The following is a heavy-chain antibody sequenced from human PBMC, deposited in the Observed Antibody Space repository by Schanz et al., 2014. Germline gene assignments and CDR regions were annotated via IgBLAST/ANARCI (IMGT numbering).Heavy chain of an antibody. CDR3: AKDRQTTVNRVGYYYGMDV. D-gene: IGHD4-4*01. V-gene: IGHV3-11*01. CDR1: GFIFSDHY. J-gene: IGHJ6*02. CDR2: ISRDGTTS. Sequence: QVQLVESGGGLVKPGGSLRLSCVVSGFIFSDHYMSWIRQAPGKGLEWISYISRDGTTSYYADSVKGRFTISRDDAKNSLYLQMNSLRAEDTALYYCAKDRQTTVNRVGYYYGMDVWGQGTTVTVSS.